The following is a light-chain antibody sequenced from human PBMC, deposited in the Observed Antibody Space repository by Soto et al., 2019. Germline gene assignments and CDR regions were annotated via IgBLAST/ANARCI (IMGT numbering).Light chain of an antibody. CDR1: SSDVGGYDY. CDR2: EVN. V-gene: IGLV2-8*01. CDR3: TSYAGSNNPHVV. Sequence: QSALTQPPSASGSPGQSVTISCTGTSSDVGGYDYVSWYQQHPGKAPKLIIYEVNKRPSGVPDRFSGSKSGNTASLTVSGLQAEDDADYYCTSYAGSNNPHVVFGGGTQLTVL. J-gene: IGLJ2*01.